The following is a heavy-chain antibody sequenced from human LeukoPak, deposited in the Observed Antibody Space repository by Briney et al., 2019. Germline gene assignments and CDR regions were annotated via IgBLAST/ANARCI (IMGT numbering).Heavy chain of an antibody. CDR3: ASGLGATSDHNWFDP. J-gene: IGHJ5*02. CDR2: INHSGST. V-gene: IGHV4-34*01. Sequence: SETLSLTCAVSGTSLSAYCWSWIRQPPEKGLEWVGEINHSGSTNYNPSLKSRVTISVDTSKSQFSLQLSSVTAAGTAVYYCASGLGATSDHNWFDPWGQGTLVTVSS. CDR1: GTSLSAYC. D-gene: IGHD1-26*01.